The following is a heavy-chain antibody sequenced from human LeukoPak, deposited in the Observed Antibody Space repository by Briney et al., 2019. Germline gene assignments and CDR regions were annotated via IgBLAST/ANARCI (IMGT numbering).Heavy chain of an antibody. Sequence: SETLSLTCTVSGGSISSSSYYWSWIRQPPGKGLEWIGYIYYSGSTNYDPSLKSRVTISVDTSKNQFSLKLSSVTAADTAVYYCARDLRDYVWGSYRYRYYYGMDVWGQGTTVTVSS. CDR1: GGSISSSSYY. J-gene: IGHJ6*02. V-gene: IGHV4-61*01. CDR3: ARDLRDYVWGSYRYRYYYGMDV. D-gene: IGHD3-16*02. CDR2: IYYSGST.